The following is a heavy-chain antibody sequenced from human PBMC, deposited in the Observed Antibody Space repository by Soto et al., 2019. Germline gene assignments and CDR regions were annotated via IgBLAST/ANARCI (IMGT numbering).Heavy chain of an antibody. CDR2: IIPILGIA. J-gene: IGHJ4*02. V-gene: IGHV1-69*02. Sequence: SVKVSCKASGGTFSSYTISWVRQAPGQGLEWMGRIIPILGIANYAQKFQGRVTITADKSTSTAYMELSSLRSEDTAVYYCARAQGYSSSYYFDYWGQGTLVTVSS. CDR1: GGTFSSYT. D-gene: IGHD6-6*01. CDR3: ARAQGYSSSYYFDY.